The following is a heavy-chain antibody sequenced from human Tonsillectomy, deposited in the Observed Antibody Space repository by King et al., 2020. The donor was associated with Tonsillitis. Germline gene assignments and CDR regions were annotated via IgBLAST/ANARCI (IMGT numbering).Heavy chain of an antibody. J-gene: IGHJ4*02. Sequence: QLVQSGAEVKKPGESLKISCKGSGYTFTNYWIGWVRQMPGKGLEWMGLIYPGDSDTRYSPSFQGQVTISADKSISTAYLQWSSLKASDTAMYYCARRGPIEVAGNPAGDYWGQGTLVTVSS. CDR3: ARRGPIEVAGNPAGDY. D-gene: IGHD6-19*01. V-gene: IGHV5-51*01. CDR2: IYPGDSDT. CDR1: GYTFTNYW.